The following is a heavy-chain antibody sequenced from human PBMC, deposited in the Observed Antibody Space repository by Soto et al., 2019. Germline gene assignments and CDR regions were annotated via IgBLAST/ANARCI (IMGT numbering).Heavy chain of an antibody. D-gene: IGHD3-3*02. V-gene: IGHV3-48*03. J-gene: IGHJ4*02. CDR2: ISLSGSTI. Sequence: PGGSLRLSCAASGFTFSNYEMNWVRQAPGKGLEWVSYISLSGSTIYYADSVKGRFTISRDDAKNSLYLQMDSLRADDTAVYYCARASFSASPNFFDYWGQGTLVTVS. CDR1: GFTFSNYE. CDR3: ARASFSASPNFFDY.